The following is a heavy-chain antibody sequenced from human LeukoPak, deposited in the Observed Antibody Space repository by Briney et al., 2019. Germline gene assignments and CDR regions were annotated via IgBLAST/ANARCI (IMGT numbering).Heavy chain of an antibody. D-gene: IGHD3-22*01. CDR2: ISYDGTNK. Sequence: GGSLRLSCAASEFTFSSYAMHWVRQAPGKGLEWVAVISYDGTNKYYADSVKGRFTISRDNSKNTLYLQMNSLRAEDTAVYYCDSSGYYRGYYFDYWGQGTLVTVSS. CDR1: EFTFSSYA. V-gene: IGHV3-30*04. J-gene: IGHJ4*02. CDR3: DSSGYYRGYYFDY.